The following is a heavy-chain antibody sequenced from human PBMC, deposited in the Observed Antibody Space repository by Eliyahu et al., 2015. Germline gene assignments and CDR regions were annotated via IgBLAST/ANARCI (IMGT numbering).Heavy chain of an antibody. V-gene: IGHV4-39*01. J-gene: IGHJ4*02. Sequence: QLQLQESGPGLVKPSETLSLTCTXSGGXIXXSSYYWGXIXQPPGKGLEFIGNIYYSGXPYYSPSLNSRVTISVSTSENQFSLNLNSVTAADTAIYYCARISTYSGYPTYLDHWGQGTLVTVSS. CDR3: ARISTYSGYPTYLDH. CDR2: IYYSGXP. D-gene: IGHD3-22*01. CDR1: GGXIXXSSYY.